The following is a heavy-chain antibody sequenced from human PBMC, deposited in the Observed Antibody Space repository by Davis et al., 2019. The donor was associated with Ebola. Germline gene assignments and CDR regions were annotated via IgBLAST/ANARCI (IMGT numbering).Heavy chain of an antibody. CDR3: AKKIRSSSWEE. Sequence: PGGSLRLSCAASGFTFSTYGMHWVRQAPGKGLEWVAVISYDGSNKYYAYSVKGRFTISRDNSKNTLHLQMHSLRAEDTAVYYCAKKIRSSSWEEWGQGTLVTVSS. CDR1: GFTFSTYG. D-gene: IGHD6-13*01. J-gene: IGHJ4*02. V-gene: IGHV3-30*18. CDR2: ISYDGSNK.